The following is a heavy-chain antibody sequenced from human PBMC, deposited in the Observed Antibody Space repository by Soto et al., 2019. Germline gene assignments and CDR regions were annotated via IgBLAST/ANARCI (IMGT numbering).Heavy chain of an antibody. CDR3: AGRGYCTNGVCYSIGYYYGMDV. Sequence: QVQLVQSGAEVKKPGSSVKVSCKASGGTFSSYAISWVRQAPGQGLEWMGGIIPIFGTANYAQKFQGRVTITADESTSTAYMELSSLRSEDTAVYYCAGRGYCTNGVCYSIGYYYGMDVWGQGTTVTVSS. D-gene: IGHD2-8*01. J-gene: IGHJ6*02. CDR1: GGTFSSYA. CDR2: IIPIFGTA. V-gene: IGHV1-69*01.